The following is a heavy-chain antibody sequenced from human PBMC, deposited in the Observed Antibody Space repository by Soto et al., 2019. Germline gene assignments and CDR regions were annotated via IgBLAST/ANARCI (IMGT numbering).Heavy chain of an antibody. D-gene: IGHD1-1*01. CDR3: ARGTGTGWFDL. CDR1: GYRFSDHY. Sequence: ASVKVSCKASGYRFSDHYMHWVRQAPGQGLEWMGWINSKNGDTKYARDFQGSVIMTRDTAINTANMELRSLTSDDTAIYYCARGTGTGWFDLWGQGTLVTVCS. V-gene: IGHV1-2*02. J-gene: IGHJ5*02. CDR2: INSKNGDT.